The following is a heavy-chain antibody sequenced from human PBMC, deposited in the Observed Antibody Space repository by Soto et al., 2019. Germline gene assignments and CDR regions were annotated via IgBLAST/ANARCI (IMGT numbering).Heavy chain of an antibody. CDR1: VFTFSSYA. D-gene: IGHD3-3*01. J-gene: IGHJ4*02. CDR2: ISGSGGST. V-gene: IGHV3-23*01. Sequence: PWWSLRLSCAASVFTFSSYAMSWFRQAPGKGLEWVSAISGSGGSTYYADSVKGRFTISRDNSKNTLYLQMNSRRAEDTAVYYCAKLNDFWSGYYPYYFDYWGQGTLVTVSS. CDR3: AKLNDFWSGYYPYYFDY.